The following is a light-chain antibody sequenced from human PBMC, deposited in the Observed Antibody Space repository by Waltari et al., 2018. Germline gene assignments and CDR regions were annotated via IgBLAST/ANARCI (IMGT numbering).Light chain of an antibody. J-gene: IGKJ2*01. CDR1: QSVFDNSGNNNS. CDR3: QQYFSTPFT. Sequence: DIVMTQSPDSLTVSLGERATINCKSSQSVFDNSGNNNSLGWYQQKPGQPPNLLLSRASARESGVPGRFSGSGSGADFTLTISSLRAEDVAVYYCQQYFSTPFTFGQGTRLDIK. CDR2: RAS. V-gene: IGKV4-1*01.